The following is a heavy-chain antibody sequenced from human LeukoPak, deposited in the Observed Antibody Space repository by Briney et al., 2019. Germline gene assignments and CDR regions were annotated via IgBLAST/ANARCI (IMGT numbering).Heavy chain of an antibody. D-gene: IGHD2-8*01. V-gene: IGHV5-51*01. CDR1: GYGFTNYW. CDR2: IYPGDSDT. J-gene: IGHJ5*02. CDR3: ARRYCTNGLCYGWFDP. Sequence: GESLKISCKGSGYGFTNYWIGWVRQMPGKGLEWMGIIYPGDSDTRYSPSFQGQVTISADKSISTAYLQWSSLKASDTAMYYCARRYCTNGLCYGWFDPWGQGTLVTVSS.